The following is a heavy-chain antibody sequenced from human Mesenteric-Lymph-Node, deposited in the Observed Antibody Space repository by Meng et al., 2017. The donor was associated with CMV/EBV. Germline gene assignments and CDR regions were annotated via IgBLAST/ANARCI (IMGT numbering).Heavy chain of an antibody. CDR1: GGSFSGYY. J-gene: IGHJ2*01. CDR2: INHSGST. CDR3: ARRLGTDWYFDL. V-gene: IGHV4-34*01. D-gene: IGHD7-27*01. Sequence: SETLSLTCAVYGGSFSGYYWSWIRQPPGKGLEWIGEINHSGSTNYNPSLKSRVTISVDTSKNQLSLKLSSVTAADTAVYYCARRLGTDWYFDLWGRGTLVTVSS.